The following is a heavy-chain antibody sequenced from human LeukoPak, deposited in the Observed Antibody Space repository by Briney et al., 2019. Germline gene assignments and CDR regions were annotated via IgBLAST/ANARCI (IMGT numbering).Heavy chain of an antibody. V-gene: IGHV3-23*01. CDR2: ISGSGSST. D-gene: IGHD5-18*01. CDR3: AKGNTARTYYYGMDV. J-gene: IGHJ6*02. Sequence: PGGSLRLSCAASGFTFSSYAMSWVRQAPGKGLGWVSAISGSGSSTYYADSVKGRFTSSRDNSKNTLYLQMNGLRAEDTAVYYCAKGNTARTYYYGMDVWGQGTTVTVSS. CDR1: GFTFSSYA.